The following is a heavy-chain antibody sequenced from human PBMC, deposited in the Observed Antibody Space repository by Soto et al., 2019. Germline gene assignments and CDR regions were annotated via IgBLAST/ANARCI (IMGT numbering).Heavy chain of an antibody. CDR3: ARDLNYYASGRYPHGMDV. J-gene: IGHJ6*02. CDR1: GYPFSSYG. D-gene: IGHD3-10*01. V-gene: IGHV3-33*01. CDR2: TWYDGGNK. Sequence: VQLVESGGGVVQPGRSLRLSCAASGYPFSSYGMHWVRQAPGKGLEWVAMTWYDGGNKYYADSVKGRFTISKDNSKNTVYLQTNSLRPEDTAVYYCARDLNYYASGRYPHGMDVWGQGTTVTVSS.